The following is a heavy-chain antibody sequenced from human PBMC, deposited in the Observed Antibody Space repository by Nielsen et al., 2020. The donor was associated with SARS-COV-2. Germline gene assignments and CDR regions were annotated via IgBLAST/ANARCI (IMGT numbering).Heavy chain of an antibody. CDR2: MGGSGAST. D-gene: IGHD2/OR15-2a*01. CDR3: ARVDGNYFHWYFDL. Sequence: SCVASGFTFSSYAMSWVRQAPGKGLEWVSVMGGSGASTYYADSVRGRFTMSRDNSKNTLYLQLRSLRAEDTAVYYCARVDGNYFHWYFDLWGRGTLVTVSS. V-gene: IGHV3-23*01. CDR1: GFTFSSYA. J-gene: IGHJ2*01.